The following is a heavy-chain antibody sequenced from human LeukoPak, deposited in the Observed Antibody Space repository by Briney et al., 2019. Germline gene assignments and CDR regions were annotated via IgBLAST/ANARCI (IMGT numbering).Heavy chain of an antibody. CDR2: IYPGDSDT. D-gene: IGHD3-22*01. J-gene: IGHJ3*02. Sequence: GESLKISCKGSGYSFTSYWIGGVRQMPGKGLEWMGIIYPGDSDTRYSPSFQGQVTISADKSISTAYLQWSSLKASDTAMYYCARVGPYYYDSSGSDDAFDIWGQGTMVTVSS. CDR3: ARVGPYYYDSSGSDDAFDI. V-gene: IGHV5-51*01. CDR1: GYSFTSYW.